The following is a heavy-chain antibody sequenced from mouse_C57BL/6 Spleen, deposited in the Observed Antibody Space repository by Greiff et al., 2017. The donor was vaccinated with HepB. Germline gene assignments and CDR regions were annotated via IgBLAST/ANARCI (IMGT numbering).Heavy chain of an antibody. V-gene: IGHV1-52*01. CDR1: GYTFTSYW. J-gene: IGHJ4*01. Sequence: QVQLKQPGAELVRPGSSVKLSCKASGYTFTSYWMHWVKQRPIQGLEWIGNIDPSDSETHYNQKFKDKATLTVDKSSSTAYMQLSSLTSEDSAVYYCARSYGNSNSPDYWGQGTSVTVSS. CDR3: ARSYGNSNSPDY. CDR2: IDPSDSET. D-gene: IGHD2-5*01.